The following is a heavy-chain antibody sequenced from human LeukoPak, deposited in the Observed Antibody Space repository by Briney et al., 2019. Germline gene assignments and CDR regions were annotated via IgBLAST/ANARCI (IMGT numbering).Heavy chain of an antibody. Sequence: SETLSLTCTVYGGSFSGYYWSWIHQPPGKGLEWIGEINHSGSINYNPSLKSRVTISVDTSKNQFSLKLSSVTAADTAVYYCARVSRSGYYRFYFDYWGQGTLVTVSS. D-gene: IGHD3-22*01. CDR3: ARVSRSGYYRFYFDY. J-gene: IGHJ4*02. CDR2: INHSGSI. CDR1: GGSFSGYY. V-gene: IGHV4-34*01.